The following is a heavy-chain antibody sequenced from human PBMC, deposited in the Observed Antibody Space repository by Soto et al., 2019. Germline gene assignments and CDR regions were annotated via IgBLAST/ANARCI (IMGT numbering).Heavy chain of an antibody. Sequence: EVQLLESGGGLVQTGGSLRLSCAASGFTFSSYAMSWFRQAPGKGLEWVSAISGSGANTYYADYVKGRFTISRDNSKNTLYLQMNSLRAEDTAVYYCAKTQGAPYSSGMYGMDVWGQWTTVTVSS. D-gene: IGHD6-19*01. J-gene: IGHJ6*02. V-gene: IGHV3-23*01. CDR1: GFTFSSYA. CDR2: ISGSGANT. CDR3: AKTQGAPYSSGMYGMDV.